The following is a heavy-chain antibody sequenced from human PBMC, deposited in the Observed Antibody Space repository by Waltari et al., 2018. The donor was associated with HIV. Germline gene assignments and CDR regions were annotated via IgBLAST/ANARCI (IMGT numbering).Heavy chain of an antibody. CDR3: ARDDYGMDV. CDR1: GFTSGRYS. CDR2: ISSSSSTI. V-gene: IGHV3-48*04. J-gene: IGHJ6*02. Sequence: EVQLVESGGGLVQPGGSLRLSCAASGFTSGRYSLNWVRQAPGKGLEWVSYISSSSSTIYYADSVKGRFTISRDNAKNSLYLQMNSLRAEDTAVYYCARDDYGMDVWGQGTTVTVSS.